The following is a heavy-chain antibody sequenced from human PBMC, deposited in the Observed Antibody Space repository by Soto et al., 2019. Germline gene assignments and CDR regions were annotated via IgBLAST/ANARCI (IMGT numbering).Heavy chain of an antibody. Sequence: QVQLVQSGAEVKKPGASVKVSCKASGYTFTRYYMHWVRQAPGQGLEWVAIINPSGGSTNYAQQFQGRLTVTRDTSTSTVYMELSSLESEDTAVYYCARSLTRGDYWGQGTLVTVSS. J-gene: IGHJ4*02. D-gene: IGHD1-26*01. CDR2: INPSGGST. V-gene: IGHV1-46*01. CDR3: ARSLTRGDY. CDR1: GYTFTRYY.